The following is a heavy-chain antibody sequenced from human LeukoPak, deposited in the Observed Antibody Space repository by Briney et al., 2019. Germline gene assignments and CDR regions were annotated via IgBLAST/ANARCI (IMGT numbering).Heavy chain of an antibody. CDR3: VKDFTLVRDQNAYYFYYYMDV. D-gene: IGHD3-10*01. V-gene: IGHV3-43D*03. Sequence: PGGSLRLSCATTGFTFDDYAMHWVRQAPGKGLEWVSLISWDGVNAYYADSVEGRFTISRDNRKNMVFLQMTSLRAEDTAVYYSVKDFTLVRDQNAYYFYYYMDVWGKGTTVTVSS. CDR1: GFTFDDYA. CDR2: ISWDGVNA. J-gene: IGHJ6*03.